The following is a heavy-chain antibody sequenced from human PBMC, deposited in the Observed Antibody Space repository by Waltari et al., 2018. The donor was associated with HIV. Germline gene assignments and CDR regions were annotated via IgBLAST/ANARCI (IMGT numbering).Heavy chain of an antibody. CDR3: AHSTQFWSGYYSYYFDY. Sequence: QITLKESGPTLVKPTQTLTLTCTFSGFSLSTSGVGVGWIRQPPGKALEWLALIYWDDDKPYSPSLKSRLTITKDTSKNQVVLTMTNMDPVDTATYYFAHSTQFWSGYYSYYFDYWGQGTLVTVSS. CDR2: IYWDDDK. D-gene: IGHD3-3*01. V-gene: IGHV2-5*02. CDR1: GFSLSTSGVG. J-gene: IGHJ4*02.